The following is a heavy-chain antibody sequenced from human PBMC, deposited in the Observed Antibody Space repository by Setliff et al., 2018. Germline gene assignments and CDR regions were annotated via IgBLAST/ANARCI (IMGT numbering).Heavy chain of an antibody. J-gene: IGHJ4*02. Sequence: ASVKVSCKASGYTFTSYGISWVRQAPGQGLEWMGWISAYNGNANYAQKFQGRVTMTTDTSTGTAYMELRALNYDDTAVYHCTRGRGPRVVVAVPLDHWGQGTLVTVSS. V-gene: IGHV1-18*01. D-gene: IGHD2-15*01. CDR1: GYTFTSYG. CDR3: TRGRGPRVVVAVPLDH. CDR2: ISAYNGNA.